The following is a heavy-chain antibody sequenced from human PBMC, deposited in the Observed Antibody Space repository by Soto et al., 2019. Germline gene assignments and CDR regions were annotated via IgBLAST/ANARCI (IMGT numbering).Heavy chain of an antibody. J-gene: IGHJ4*02. CDR1: GYIFTNYY. CDR3: VRDPSSGYRSFDY. Sequence: GASVKVSCKASGYIFTNYYIHWVRQAPGQGLEWMGIINLSADRTSYAQKIQGRFTVTMDTSTSTVYMELGSLRSEDTAVYYCVRDPSSGYRSFDYWGQGTLVTVSS. CDR2: INLSADRT. D-gene: IGHD3-22*01. V-gene: IGHV1-46*03.